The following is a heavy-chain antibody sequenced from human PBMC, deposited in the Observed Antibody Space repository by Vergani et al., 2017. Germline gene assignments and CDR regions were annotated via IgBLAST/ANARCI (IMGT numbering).Heavy chain of an antibody. Sequence: EAQLVESGGGAVKPGGSLRLSCTASGISFSNYTINWVRQAPGKGLEWVASIPSSGSPIYYADSIRGRFTISRDNANDALFLQLTSLRDEDTAVYYCARDIVWNDGSFDLWGQGTMVTVSS. CDR3: ARDIVWNDGSFDL. D-gene: IGHD1-1*01. J-gene: IGHJ3*01. V-gene: IGHV3-21*02. CDR2: IPSSGSPI. CDR1: GISFSNYT.